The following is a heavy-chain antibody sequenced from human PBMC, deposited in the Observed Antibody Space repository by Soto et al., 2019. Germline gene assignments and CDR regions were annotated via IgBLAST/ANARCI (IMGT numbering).Heavy chain of an antibody. D-gene: IGHD3-9*01. CDR2: ISTGSSAI. J-gene: IGHJ4*02. CDR3: ARERGSGRYYFGH. V-gene: IGHV3-48*03. CDR1: GFTFSSYE. Sequence: GGSLRLSCAASGFTFSSYEMNWVRQAPGKGLEWVSYISTGSSAIYYADSVKGRFTISRDNAKNSLYLQMNSLRAEDTAVYYCARERGSGRYYFGHWGQGTLVTVSS.